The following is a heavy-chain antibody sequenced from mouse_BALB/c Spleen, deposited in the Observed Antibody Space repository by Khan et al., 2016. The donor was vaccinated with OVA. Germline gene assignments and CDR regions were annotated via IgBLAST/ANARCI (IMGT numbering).Heavy chain of an antibody. Sequence: QVQLQQSGPELVKPGPSVGISCKASGYTFTTYYLHWVKQRPGQGLEWIGGIYPGSFNTNYNEKFKGKATLTATKPPNPAYMQISSLTSEDSAVYFCARDDYCLGDAMDYWGQGTSVTVSS. V-gene: IGHV1S56*01. CDR1: GYTFTTYY. J-gene: IGHJ4*01. CDR2: IYPGSFNT. CDR3: ARDDYCLGDAMDY. D-gene: IGHD2-4*01.